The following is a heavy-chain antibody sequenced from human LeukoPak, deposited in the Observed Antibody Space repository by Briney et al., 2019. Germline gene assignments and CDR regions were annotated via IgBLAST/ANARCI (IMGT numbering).Heavy chain of an antibody. CDR3: ARSGAGRWFGELLHYFDY. CDR1: GGSISSYY. V-gene: IGHV4-59*08. D-gene: IGHD3-10*01. CDR2: IYYSGST. Sequence: PSETLSLTCTVSGGSISSYYWSWIRQPPGKGLEWIGYIYYSGSTNYNPSLKSRVTISVDTSKNQFSLKLSSVTAADTAVYYCARSGAGRWFGELLHYFDYWGQGTLVTVSS. J-gene: IGHJ4*02.